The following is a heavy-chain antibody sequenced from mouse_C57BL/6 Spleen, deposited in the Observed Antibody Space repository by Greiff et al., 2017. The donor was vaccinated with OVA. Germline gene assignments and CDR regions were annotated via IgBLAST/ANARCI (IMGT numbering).Heavy chain of an antibody. Sequence: QFQLQQSGAELARPGASVKLSCKASGYTFTSYGISWVKQRPGQGLEWIGEIYPRSGNTYYNEKFKGKATLTADKSSSTAYMELRSLTSEDSAVYFCARLDSSGYVKGFAYWGQGTLVTVSA. V-gene: IGHV1-81*01. CDR2: IYPRSGNT. CDR1: GYTFTSYG. J-gene: IGHJ3*01. D-gene: IGHD3-2*02. CDR3: ARLDSSGYVKGFAY.